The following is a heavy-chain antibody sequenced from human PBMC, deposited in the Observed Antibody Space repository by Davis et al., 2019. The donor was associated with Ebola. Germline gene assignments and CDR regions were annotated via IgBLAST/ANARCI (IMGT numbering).Heavy chain of an antibody. CDR2: VSRSGNTM. Sequence: RGSLRLSCAPSGLSFSGFEMNWVRQAPGKGLEWISYVSRSGNTMYYAESVKGRFTISRDSAKNSLYLQMSTLRAEDTAVYYCARDSDGDYRNYYYYYGMDVWGQGTTVTVSS. CDR3: ARDSDGDYRNYYYYYGMDV. D-gene: IGHD4-17*01. V-gene: IGHV3-48*03. J-gene: IGHJ6*02. CDR1: GLSFSGFE.